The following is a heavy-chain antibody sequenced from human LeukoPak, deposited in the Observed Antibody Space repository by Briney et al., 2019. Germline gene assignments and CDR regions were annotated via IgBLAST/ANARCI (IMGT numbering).Heavy chain of an antibody. CDR3: AKDSTVYSSSSLDY. CDR2: ISGSGGST. J-gene: IGHJ4*02. D-gene: IGHD6-6*01. CDR1: GFTLSSYA. V-gene: IGHV3-23*01. Sequence: GGSLRLSCAASGFTLSSYAMSWVRQAPGKGLEWVSAISGSGGSTYYADSVKGRFTISRDNSKNTLYLQMNSLRAEDTAVYYCAKDSTVYSSSSLDYWGQXTLVXVSS.